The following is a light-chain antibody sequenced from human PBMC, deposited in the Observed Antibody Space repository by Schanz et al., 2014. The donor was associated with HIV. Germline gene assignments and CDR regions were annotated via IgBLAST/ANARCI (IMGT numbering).Light chain of an antibody. CDR2: GAS. J-gene: IGKJ4*01. CDR3: QYFGNSGGT. Sequence: EIVMTQSPATLSVSPGERATLSCRASQSVSSNLAWYQQKPGQAPRLLIYGASNRATGIPDRFSGSGSGTDFTLTISSLEPEDFAVYYCQYFGNSGGTFGGGTKVEIK. CDR1: QSVSSN. V-gene: IGKV3D-15*01.